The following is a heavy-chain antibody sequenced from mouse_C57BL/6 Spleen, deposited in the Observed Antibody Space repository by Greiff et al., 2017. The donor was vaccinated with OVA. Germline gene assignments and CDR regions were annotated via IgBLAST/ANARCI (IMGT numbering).Heavy chain of an antibody. CDR1: GFTFSDYG. J-gene: IGHJ2*01. V-gene: IGHV5-17*01. Sequence: EVKLVESGGGLVKPGGSLKLSCAASGFTFSDYGMHWVRQAPEKGLEWVAYISSGSSTIYYADTVKGRFTISRDNAKNTLFLQMTSLRSEDTAMYYCARTITTVVAGDFDYWGQGTTLTVSS. D-gene: IGHD1-1*01. CDR3: ARTITTVVAGDFDY. CDR2: ISSGSSTI.